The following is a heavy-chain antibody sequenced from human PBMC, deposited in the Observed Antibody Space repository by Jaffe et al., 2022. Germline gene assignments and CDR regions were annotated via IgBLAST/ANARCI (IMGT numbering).Heavy chain of an antibody. CDR3: AREPGAQVPATPLDY. CDR2: ISSSGSTI. D-gene: IGHD2-2*01. J-gene: IGHJ4*02. CDR1: GFTFSSYE. Sequence: EVQLVESGGGLVQPGGSLRLSCAASGFTFSSYEMNWVRQAPGKGLEWVSYISSSGSTIYYADSVKGRFTISRDNAKNSLYLQMNSLRAEDTAVYYCAREPGAQVPATPLDYWGQGTLVTVSS. V-gene: IGHV3-48*03.